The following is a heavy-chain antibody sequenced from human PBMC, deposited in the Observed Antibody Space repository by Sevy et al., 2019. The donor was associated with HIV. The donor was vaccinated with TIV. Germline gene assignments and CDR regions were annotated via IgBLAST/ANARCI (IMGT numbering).Heavy chain of an antibody. Sequence: SETLSLTCTVSGGSISSSSYYWGWIRQPPGKELVWIGNIYHTGNTYYNPSLKSRVTISVDTYKNQFSLRLSSVSAAEAAVYCCASLRAGDVLYYFDFWGQGTLVTVSS. D-gene: IGHD3-16*01. J-gene: IGHJ4*02. CDR3: ASLRAGDVLYYFDF. CDR2: IYHTGNT. V-gene: IGHV4-39*01. CDR1: GGSISSSSYY.